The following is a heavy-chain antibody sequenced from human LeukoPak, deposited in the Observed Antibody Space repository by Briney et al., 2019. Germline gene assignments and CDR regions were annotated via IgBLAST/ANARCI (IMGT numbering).Heavy chain of an antibody. CDR2: ISGSGGST. D-gene: IGHD2-2*01. CDR1: GFTFSSYA. CDR3: AKKLYQLLLGGDAFDI. V-gene: IGHV3-23*01. Sequence: HPGGSLRLSCAASGFTFSSYAMSWVRQAPGKGLEWVSAISGSGGSTYYADSVKGRFTISRDNSKNTLYLQMNSLRAEDTAVYYCAKKLYQLLLGGDAFDIWGQGTMVTVSS. J-gene: IGHJ3*02.